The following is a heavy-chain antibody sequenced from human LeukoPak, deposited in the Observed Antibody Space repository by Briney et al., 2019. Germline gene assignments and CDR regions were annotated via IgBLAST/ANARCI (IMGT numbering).Heavy chain of an antibody. CDR1: GFTVSSNY. D-gene: IGHD6-19*01. CDR3: ARGLYSSGWYLDY. J-gene: IGHJ4*02. Sequence: TGGSLRLSCAASGFTVSSNYMSWVRQAPGKGLEWVSVIYSGGSTYYADSVKGRFTISRDNSKNTLYLQMNSLRAEDTAVYYCARGLYSSGWYLDYWGQGTLVTVSS. CDR2: IYSGGST. V-gene: IGHV3-66*01.